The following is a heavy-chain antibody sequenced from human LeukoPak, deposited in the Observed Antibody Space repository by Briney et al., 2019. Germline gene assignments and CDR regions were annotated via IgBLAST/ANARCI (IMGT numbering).Heavy chain of an antibody. D-gene: IGHD3-3*01. CDR3: ARVGLERFLEWLPLYYYYGMDV. Sequence: ASVKVSCKASGYTFTSYAMNWVRQAPGQGLEWMGWINTNTGNPTYAQGFTGRFVSSLDTSVNTAYLQISSLKAEDTAVYYCARVGLERFLEWLPLYYYYGMDVWGQGTTVTVSS. V-gene: IGHV7-4-1*02. CDR2: INTNTGNP. CDR1: GYTFTSYA. J-gene: IGHJ6*02.